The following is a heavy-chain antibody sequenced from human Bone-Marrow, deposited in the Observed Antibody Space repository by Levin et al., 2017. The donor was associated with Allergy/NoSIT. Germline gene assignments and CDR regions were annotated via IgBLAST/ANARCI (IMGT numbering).Heavy chain of an antibody. V-gene: IGHV3-74*01. CDR1: GFNFSSYW. J-gene: IGHJ2*01. CDR2: INRDGSST. CDR3: ARDRVTTNWYFDL. D-gene: IGHD4-17*01. Sequence: GESLKISYSASGFNFSSYWMHWVRQAPGKGLVWVSRINRDGSSTSYADSVKGRFTISRDNAKNTLYLHMNSLRAEDTSVYYCARDRVTTNWYFDLWSRGTLVTVSS.